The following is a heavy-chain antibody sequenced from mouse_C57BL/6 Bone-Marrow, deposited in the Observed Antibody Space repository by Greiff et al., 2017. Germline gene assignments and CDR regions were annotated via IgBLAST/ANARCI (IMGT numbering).Heavy chain of an antibody. V-gene: IGHV1-81*01. J-gene: IGHJ3*01. Sequence: QVQLQQSGAELARPGASVKLSCKASGYTFTSYGISWVKQRTGQGLEWIGEIYPRSGNTYYNAKFKGKATLTADKSSSTAYMELRSLTSEDSAVYFCARGNGYWFAYWGQGTLVTVSA. CDR1: GYTFTSYG. D-gene: IGHD2-2*01. CDR2: IYPRSGNT. CDR3: ARGNGYWFAY.